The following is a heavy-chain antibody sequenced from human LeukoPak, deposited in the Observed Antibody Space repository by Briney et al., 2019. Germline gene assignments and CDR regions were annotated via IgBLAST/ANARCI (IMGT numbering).Heavy chain of an antibody. V-gene: IGHV3-30-3*01. CDR2: ISLDGNSE. Sequence: GGSLRLSCAASGFTFSTYHMHWVRQAPGKGLEWVAGISLDGNSEYYTDSVKGRFTISRDNSKNTLYLQMNSLRAEDMAVYYRAREDNSSGRAGIFGFYWGQGTLVTVSA. J-gene: IGHJ4*02. D-gene: IGHD6-19*01. CDR1: GFTFSTYH. CDR3: AREDNSSGRAGIFGFY.